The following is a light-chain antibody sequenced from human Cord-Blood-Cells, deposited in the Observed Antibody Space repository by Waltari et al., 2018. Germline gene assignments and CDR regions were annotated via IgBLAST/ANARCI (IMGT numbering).Light chain of an antibody. Sequence: QSALTQPASVSGSPGQSITISCTGTSSDVGGYNYVSWYQQHPGKAPKLMIYDVSKRTSEVFNRFSGSKSGNTASLTISGLQAEDDADYYCSSYTSSSTYVFGTGTKVTVL. CDR1: SSDVGGYNY. V-gene: IGLV2-14*01. CDR3: SSYTSSSTYV. J-gene: IGLJ1*01. CDR2: DVS.